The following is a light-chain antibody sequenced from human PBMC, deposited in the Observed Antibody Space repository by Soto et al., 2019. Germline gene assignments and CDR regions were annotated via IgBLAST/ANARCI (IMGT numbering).Light chain of an antibody. CDR1: QRGSSS. Sequence: DIGMTQSPATLSVSPGERATLSGRASQRGSSSLAWFQQKPGKAPRLLIYAASARATGIASRLIGSVSGTESTLTICILQSADFAVYYCLPHTSWPFTFGQGTQLQLK. J-gene: IGKJ2*01. CDR2: AAS. V-gene: IGKV3-15*01. CDR3: LPHTSWPFT.